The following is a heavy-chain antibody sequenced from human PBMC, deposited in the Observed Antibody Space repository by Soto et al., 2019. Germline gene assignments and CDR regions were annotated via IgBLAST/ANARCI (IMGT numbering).Heavy chain of an antibody. V-gene: IGHV1-69*13. Sequence: SVKVSCEASGGTFSSYAISWVRQAPGQGLEWMGGIIPIFGTANYAQKFQGRVTITADESTSTAYMELSSLRSEDTAVYYCASSRVVTRGYYYYGIDVHRQLTTFT. CDR2: IIPIFGTA. D-gene: IGHD2-21*02. CDR1: GGTFSSYA. CDR3: ASSRVVTRGYYYYGIDV. J-gene: IGHJ6*02.